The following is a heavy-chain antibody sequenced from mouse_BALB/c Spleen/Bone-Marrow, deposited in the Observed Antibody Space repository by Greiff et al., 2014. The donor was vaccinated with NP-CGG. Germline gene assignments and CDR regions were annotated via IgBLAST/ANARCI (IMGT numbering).Heavy chain of an antibody. J-gene: IGHJ4*01. CDR3: ARWLLPYGLDY. Sequence: VQLQQSGAELVKPGASVKFSCTASGFNIKDTYMHWVQQTPEQGLEWIGRIDPANGNTKYDPKFQGKATITADTSSNTAYLQLSSLASEDTAVYYCARWLLPYGLDYWGQGTSVTVSS. D-gene: IGHD2-3*01. CDR2: IDPANGNT. CDR1: GFNIKDTY. V-gene: IGHV14-3*02.